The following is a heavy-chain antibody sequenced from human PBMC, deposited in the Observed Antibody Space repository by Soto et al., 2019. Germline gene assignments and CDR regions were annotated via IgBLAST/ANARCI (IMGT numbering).Heavy chain of an antibody. CDR1: GGSISSYY. CDR2: IYYSGST. CDR3: ARGGGSYYYYLDY. D-gene: IGHD1-26*01. Sequence: QVQLQESGPGLVKPSETLSLTCTVSGGSISSYYWSWIRQPPGKGLEWIGYIYYSGSTNYNPSLTSRVTISADTSKSRFSLKLSSVTAADTAVYYWARGGGSYYYYLDYWGQGTLVNVSS. J-gene: IGHJ4*02. V-gene: IGHV4-59*01.